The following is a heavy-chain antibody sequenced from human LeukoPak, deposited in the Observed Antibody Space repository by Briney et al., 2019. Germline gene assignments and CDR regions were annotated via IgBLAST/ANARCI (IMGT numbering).Heavy chain of an antibody. CDR1: GFTFTRYW. V-gene: IGHV3-7*01. Sequence: GGSLRLSCAASGFTFTRYWMSWVRQAPGKGLEWVANIKQDGSETHYVDSVKGRFTISRDNARNSVYLQMNSLSDDDTAVYYCARDGDYIMPPFDYWGQGILVTVSS. D-gene: IGHD4-17*01. J-gene: IGHJ4*02. CDR2: IKQDGSET. CDR3: ARDGDYIMPPFDY.